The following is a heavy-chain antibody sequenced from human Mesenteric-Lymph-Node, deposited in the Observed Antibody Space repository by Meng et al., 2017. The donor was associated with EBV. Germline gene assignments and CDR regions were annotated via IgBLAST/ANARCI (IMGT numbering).Heavy chain of an antibody. CDR1: WYTFMTYG. V-gene: IGHV1-18*01. J-gene: IGHJ1*01. Sequence: KAIRPGAVVVVSCKTVWYTFMTYGVTWLRPAPGQGLEWRGWTSAHNGNTTYAQKFQGRVIMTADASTSTAYLELTSLRSGDTAFYYCIRGSGFYYTSGLWGQGTLVTVSS. CDR3: IRGSGFYYTSGL. D-gene: IGHD3-10*01. CDR2: TSAHNGNT.